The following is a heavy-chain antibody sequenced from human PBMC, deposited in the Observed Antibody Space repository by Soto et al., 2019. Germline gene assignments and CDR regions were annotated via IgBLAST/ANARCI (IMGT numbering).Heavy chain of an antibody. CDR2: LKRKTDGGTP. CDR1: GFNFSNAW. V-gene: IGHV3-15*01. Sequence: EAQLVESGGGLVKPGGSLRLSCAASGFNFSNAWMSWVRQAPGKGLEWLGRLKRKTDGGTPDYAAPVKDRFIISREDSKTTLFLQMNSLKTEDTALYYCITDLEATVTTFRGWSENFDLWGRGTLVTVSS. J-gene: IGHJ2*01. D-gene: IGHD4-17*01. CDR3: ITDLEATVTTFRGWSENFDL.